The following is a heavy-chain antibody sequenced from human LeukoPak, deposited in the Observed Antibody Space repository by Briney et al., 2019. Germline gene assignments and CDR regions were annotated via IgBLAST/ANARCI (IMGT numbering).Heavy chain of an antibody. CDR3: TRQQLVPGCAFDI. CDR1: GGSFSGYY. V-gene: IGHV4-34*01. Sequence: SETLSLTCAVYGGSFSGYYWSWIRQPPGKGLEWIGEINHSGSTNYNPSLKSRVTISVDTSKNQFSLKLSSVTAADTAVYYCTRQQLVPGCAFDIWGQGTMVTVSS. CDR2: INHSGST. D-gene: IGHD6-13*01. J-gene: IGHJ3*02.